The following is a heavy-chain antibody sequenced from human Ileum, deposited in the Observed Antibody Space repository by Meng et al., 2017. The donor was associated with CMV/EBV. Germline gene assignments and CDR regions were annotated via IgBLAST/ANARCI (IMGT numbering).Heavy chain of an antibody. CDR1: GFIFSSSV. CDR3: AKALHKVPTAGPFDY. J-gene: IGHJ4*02. V-gene: IGHV3-23*03. CDR2: VYDGGFGGVGST. D-gene: IGHD2-2*01. Sequence: GESLKISCAASGFIFSSSVMSWVRQAPGKGLEWVSVVYDGGFGGVGSTTDADSVKGRFNFSRDDSKNTLYLQMNSLRVEDTAVYYCAKALHKVPTAGPFDYWGQGTLVTVSS.